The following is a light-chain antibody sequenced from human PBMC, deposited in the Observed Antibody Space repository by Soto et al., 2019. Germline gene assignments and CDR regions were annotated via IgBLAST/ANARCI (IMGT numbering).Light chain of an antibody. Sequence: EIVLTQSPATLSLSPGKRATLSYRASQSVSSYLAWYQQKPGQAPRLLIYDASNRATGIPARFSGSGSGTDFTLTISSLEPEDFAVYYCQQRSNWPPWTFGQGTKVEIK. V-gene: IGKV3-11*01. CDR3: QQRSNWPPWT. J-gene: IGKJ1*01. CDR2: DAS. CDR1: QSVSSY.